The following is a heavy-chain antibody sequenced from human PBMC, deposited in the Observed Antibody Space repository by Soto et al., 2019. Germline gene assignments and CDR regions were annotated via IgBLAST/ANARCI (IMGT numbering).Heavy chain of an antibody. V-gene: IGHV5-51*01. D-gene: IGHD6-6*01. J-gene: IGHJ4*02. CDR2: TYPGDSDT. CDR1: GYSLTSYW. CDR3: ARPYSSSSGPFYY. Sequence: PGDSLKISCMGSGYSLTSYWLGWVRQIPGKGLEGVAITYPGDSDTRYSPSHQGQVTIPADKSISTAYLQWSSLKASATAMYYSARPYSSSSGPFYYWGQGTLVTVSS.